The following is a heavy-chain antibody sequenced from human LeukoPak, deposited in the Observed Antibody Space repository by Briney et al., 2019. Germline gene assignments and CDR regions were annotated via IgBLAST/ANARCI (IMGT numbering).Heavy chain of an antibody. CDR3: VRVNDYGDRNLYYFGY. V-gene: IGHV3-64D*06. CDR1: GFIFSNYG. J-gene: IGHJ4*02. Sequence: GGSLRLPCSASGFIFSNYGMYWVRQAPGKGLESVSAISSDGDNTFYADSVKGRFTISRDNSKNTLYLQTSSLRGEDTAVYYCVRVNDYGDRNLYYFGYWGQGTLVTVSS. CDR2: ISSDGDNT. D-gene: IGHD4-17*01.